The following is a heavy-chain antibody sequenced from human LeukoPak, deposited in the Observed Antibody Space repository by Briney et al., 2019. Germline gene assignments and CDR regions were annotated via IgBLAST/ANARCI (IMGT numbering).Heavy chain of an antibody. D-gene: IGHD2-15*01. CDR3: AKDRYCSGGSCLHTPTRFDP. CDR1: GFTSDDYA. CDR2: ISGDGGST. J-gene: IGHJ5*02. V-gene: IGHV3-43*02. Sequence: GRSLRVSYAASGFTSDDYAMHWVRQAPGKGLEWVSLISGDGGSTYYADSVKGRFTISTDNSKNSLYLQMNSLRTEDTALYYCAKDRYCSGGSCLHTPTRFDPWGQGTLV.